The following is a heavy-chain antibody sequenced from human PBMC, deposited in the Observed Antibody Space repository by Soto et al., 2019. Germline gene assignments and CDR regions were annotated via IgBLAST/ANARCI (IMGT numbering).Heavy chain of an antibody. Sequence: GGSLRLSCAASGFTFSSYAMHWVRQAPGKGLEWVAVISYDGSNKYYADSVKGRFTISGDNSKNTLYLQMNSLRAEDTAVYYCAREGAMVDDAFDIWGQGTMVTVSS. CDR1: GFTFSSYA. J-gene: IGHJ3*02. V-gene: IGHV3-30-3*01. D-gene: IGHD5-18*01. CDR2: ISYDGSNK. CDR3: AREGAMVDDAFDI.